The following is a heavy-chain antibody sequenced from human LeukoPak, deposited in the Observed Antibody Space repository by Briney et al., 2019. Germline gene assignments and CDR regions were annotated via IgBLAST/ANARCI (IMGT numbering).Heavy chain of an antibody. CDR2: IKQDGSEK. D-gene: IGHD1-26*01. Sequence: QPGGSLRLSCAASGFTFSGYWMSWVRQAPGKGLEWVANIKQDGSEKYYVDSVKGRFTISRDNAKNSLYLQMNSLRAEDTAVYYCARRRYSGSSQHFDYWGQGTLVTVSS. CDR1: GFTFSGYW. CDR3: ARRRYSGSSQHFDY. V-gene: IGHV3-7*01. J-gene: IGHJ4*02.